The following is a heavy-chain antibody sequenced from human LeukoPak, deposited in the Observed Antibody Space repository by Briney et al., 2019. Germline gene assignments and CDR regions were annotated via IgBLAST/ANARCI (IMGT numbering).Heavy chain of an antibody. V-gene: IGHV3-66*01. CDR2: IYSGGST. Sequence: SGGSLRLSCAASGFIVSSNYMSWVRQAPGKGLEWVSVIYSGGSTYYADSVKGRFTISRDNSKNTLYLQMNSLRAEDTAVYYCARGSDSSGWWAGYYYYMDVWGKGTTVTISS. CDR1: GFIVSSNY. D-gene: IGHD6-19*01. J-gene: IGHJ6*03. CDR3: ARGSDSSGWWAGYYYYMDV.